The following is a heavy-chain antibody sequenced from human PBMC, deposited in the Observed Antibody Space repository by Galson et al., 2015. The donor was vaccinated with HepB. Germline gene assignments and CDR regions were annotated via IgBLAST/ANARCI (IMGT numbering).Heavy chain of an antibody. CDR2: INPSGGST. CDR3: AREGYYYDSSGYPLYSYYGMDV. CDR1: GYTFTSYY. V-gene: IGHV1-46*04. D-gene: IGHD3-22*01. J-gene: IGHJ6*02. Sequence: SVKVSCKASGYTFTSYYMHWARQAPGQGLEWMGIINPSGGSTSYAQKLQGRVTMTRDTSTSTVYMELSSLRSEDTAVYYCAREGYYYDSSGYPLYSYYGMDVWGQGTTVTVSS.